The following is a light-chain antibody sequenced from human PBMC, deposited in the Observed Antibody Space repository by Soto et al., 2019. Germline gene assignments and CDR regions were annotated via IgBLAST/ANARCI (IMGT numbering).Light chain of an antibody. CDR3: QQYNAA. V-gene: IGKV1-9*01. Sequence: DIQLTQSPSFLSASVGARVTITCRASQGRSIYLAWFQQKPGQAPNLLIYDASSLQSGVPSRFSGSGSGTEFTLTISSLQPEDCATYYCQQYNAAFGGGTKVEIK. CDR1: QGRSIY. J-gene: IGKJ4*02. CDR2: DAS.